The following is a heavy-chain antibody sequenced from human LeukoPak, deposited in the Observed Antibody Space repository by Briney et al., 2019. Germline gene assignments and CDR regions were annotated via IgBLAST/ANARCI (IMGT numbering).Heavy chain of an antibody. V-gene: IGHV4-30-2*01. D-gene: IGHD2-2*02. Sequence: SQTLSLTCTVSGGSISSGGYYWSWIRQPPGKGLEWIGEISHSGSTNYNPSLKSRVTISVDTSKNQFSLKLSSVTAADTAVYHCARRERKLYRHWYFDLWGRGTLVTVSS. CDR1: GGSISSGGYY. CDR3: ARRERKLYRHWYFDL. CDR2: ISHSGST. J-gene: IGHJ2*01.